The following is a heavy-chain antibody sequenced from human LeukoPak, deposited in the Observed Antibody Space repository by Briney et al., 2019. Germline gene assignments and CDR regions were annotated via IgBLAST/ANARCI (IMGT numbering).Heavy chain of an antibody. V-gene: IGHV1-69*13. CDR3: ARDKSSGYYLRVHFDP. J-gene: IGHJ5*02. CDR2: IIPIFGTA. D-gene: IGHD3-22*01. Sequence: VASVKVSCKASGGTFSSYAISWMRQAPGQGLEWMGGIIPIFGTANYAQKFQGRVTITADESTSTAYMELSSLRSEDTAVYYCARDKSSGYYLRVHFDPWGQGTLVTVSS. CDR1: GGTFSSYA.